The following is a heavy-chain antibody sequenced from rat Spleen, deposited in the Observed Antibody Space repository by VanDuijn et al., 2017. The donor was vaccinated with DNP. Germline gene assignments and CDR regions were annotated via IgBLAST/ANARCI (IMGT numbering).Heavy chain of an antibody. Sequence: EVQLVESDGGLVQPGRSLKLSCAASGFTFSDYYMAWVRQAPTKGLEWVATISYDGSSTYYRDSVKGRFTISRDNAKTTLYLQMNSLRSEDTATYYCETALGDYWGQGVMVTVSS. CDR2: ISYDGSST. V-gene: IGHV5-29*01. J-gene: IGHJ2*01. D-gene: IGHD5-1*01. CDR1: GFTFSDYY. CDR3: ETALGDY.